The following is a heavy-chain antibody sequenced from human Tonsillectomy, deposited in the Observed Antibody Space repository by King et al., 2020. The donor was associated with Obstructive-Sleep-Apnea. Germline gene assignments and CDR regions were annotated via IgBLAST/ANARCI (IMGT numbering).Heavy chain of an antibody. CDR3: ASIPGVGPYSSGWYDWFDP. J-gene: IGHJ5*02. Sequence: QLQESGPGLVKPSETLSLTCTVSGGSISSSSYYWGWIRQPPGKGLEWIGSIYYSGSTYYNPSLKSRVTISVDTSKNQFSLKLSSVPAADTAVYYCASIPGVGPYSSGWYDWFDPWGQGTLVTVSS. CDR1: GGSISSSSYY. CDR2: IYYSGST. V-gene: IGHV4-39*07. D-gene: IGHD6-19*01.